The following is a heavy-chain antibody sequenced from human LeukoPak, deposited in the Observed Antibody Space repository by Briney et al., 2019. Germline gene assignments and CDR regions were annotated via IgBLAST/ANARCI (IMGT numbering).Heavy chain of an antibody. V-gene: IGHV3-48*04. J-gene: IGHJ3*02. CDR3: ARDSKALGDAFDI. CDR1: GFTFSSYA. Sequence: GGSLRLSCAASGFTFSSYAMSWVRQAPGKGLEWVSYISSSGSTVYYADSVKGRFTISRDNAKNSLYLQMNSLRAEDTAVYYCARDSKALGDAFDIWGQGTMVTVSS. CDR2: ISSSGSTV.